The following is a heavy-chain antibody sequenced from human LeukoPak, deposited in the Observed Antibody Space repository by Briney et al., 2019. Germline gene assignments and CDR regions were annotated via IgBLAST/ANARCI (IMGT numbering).Heavy chain of an antibody. CDR3: ARDLHDTSGCSVY. J-gene: IGHJ4*02. CDR1: GYSFTSYA. Sequence: ASVKVSCKASGYSFTSYAISWVRQAPGQGLEWMGWINTYNGNTNYAQNHQGRVPVTTDTSTTTPYMEMRSLRSDDTAVYYCARDLHDTSGCSVYWGQGTLVTVSS. D-gene: IGHD6-19*01. CDR2: INTYNGNT. V-gene: IGHV1-18*01.